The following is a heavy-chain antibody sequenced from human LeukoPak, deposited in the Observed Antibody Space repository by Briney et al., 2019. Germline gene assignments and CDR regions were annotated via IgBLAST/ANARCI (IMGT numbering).Heavy chain of an antibody. CDR2: IYYSGST. Sequence: PSQTLSLTRTVSGGSVSSGSYYWSWIRQPPGKGLEWIAYIYYSGSTNYNPSLKSRVTISVDTSKNQFSLKLTSVTAADTAVYHCATMPAYSGYEFDYWGQGTLVTVSS. CDR1: GGSVSSGSYY. V-gene: IGHV4-61*01. D-gene: IGHD5-12*01. J-gene: IGHJ4*02. CDR3: ATMPAYSGYEFDY.